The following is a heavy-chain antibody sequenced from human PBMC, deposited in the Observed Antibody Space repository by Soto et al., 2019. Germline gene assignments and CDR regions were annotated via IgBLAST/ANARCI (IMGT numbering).Heavy chain of an antibody. V-gene: IGHV2-26*01. D-gene: IGHD3-9*01. CDR1: GFSLTTGKMG. CDR2: IFSDNER. CDR3: ARMKVDSYQFYYAMDV. J-gene: IGHJ6*02. Sequence: SGPTLVNPTETLTLTCTVSGFSLTTGKMGVSWIRQPPGKALEWLAHIFSDNERSYSTSLQGRLTVSKDTSGSQVVLSMTNVDPVDTATYYCARMKVDSYQFYYAMDVWGQGTTVTVS.